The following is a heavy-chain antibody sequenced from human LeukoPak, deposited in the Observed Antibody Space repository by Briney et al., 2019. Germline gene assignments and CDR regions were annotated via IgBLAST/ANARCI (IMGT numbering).Heavy chain of an antibody. D-gene: IGHD3-10*01. V-gene: IGHV3-30-3*01. CDR2: ISYDGSNK. CDR1: GFTFSRYA. Sequence: GGSLRLSCAASGFTFSRYAMHWVRQAPGKGLEWVAVISYDGSNKYYADSVKGRFSISRDKSKNTLYLQMNSLRAEDTAVYYCARDVGVWFGELSYGMDVWGQGTTVTVSS. J-gene: IGHJ6*02. CDR3: ARDVGVWFGELSYGMDV.